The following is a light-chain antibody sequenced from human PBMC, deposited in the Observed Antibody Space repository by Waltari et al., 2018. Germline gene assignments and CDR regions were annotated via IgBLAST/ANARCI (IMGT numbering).Light chain of an antibody. CDR3: QKYHSAPYT. J-gene: IGKJ2*01. Sequence: DIQMTQSPSSLSASVGDRVTITCRASQDINNYVAWYQQKPGKAPVLLIFGASTLHSWVSSRFSGSGSATHFTLTISSLQPDDVATYYCQKYHSAPYTFGQGTKLEI. CDR2: GAS. CDR1: QDINNY. V-gene: IGKV1-27*01.